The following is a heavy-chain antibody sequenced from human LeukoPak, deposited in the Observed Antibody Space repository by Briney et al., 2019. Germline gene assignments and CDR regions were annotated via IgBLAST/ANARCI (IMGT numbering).Heavy chain of an antibody. J-gene: IGHJ4*02. CDR3: AITQDYYGSGSCPRL. CDR1: GFTFSSYA. D-gene: IGHD3-10*01. Sequence: PGGSLRLSCAASGFTFSSYAMSWVRQAPGKGLEWVSAISGSGGSTYYADSVKGRFTISRDNSKNTLYLQMNSLRAEDTAVYYCAITQDYYGSGSCPRLWSQGTLVTVSS. CDR2: ISGSGGST. V-gene: IGHV3-23*01.